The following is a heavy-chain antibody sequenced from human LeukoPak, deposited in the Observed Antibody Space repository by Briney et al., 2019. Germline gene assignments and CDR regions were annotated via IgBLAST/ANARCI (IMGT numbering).Heavy chain of an antibody. CDR2: IYYSGST. Sequence: SETLSLTCTVSGDSISSYYWSWIRQPPGKGLEWIGYIYYSGSTNYNPSLKSRVAISVDTSKNQFSLKLSSVTAEDTAVYYCAREGWELQAYYMDVWGKGTTVTVSS. CDR3: AREGWELQAYYMDV. CDR1: GDSISSYY. D-gene: IGHD1-26*01. V-gene: IGHV4-59*01. J-gene: IGHJ6*03.